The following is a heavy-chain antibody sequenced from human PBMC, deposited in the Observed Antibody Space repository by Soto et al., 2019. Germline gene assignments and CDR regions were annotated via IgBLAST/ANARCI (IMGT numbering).Heavy chain of an antibody. Sequence: QVQLVESGGDVVQPGRSLRLSCAASGFTFSSYAMHWVRQAPGKGLEWVAVISYDGSNKYYADSVKGRFTISRDNSKNTLYLQMNSLRAEDTAVYYCARVGIQLWLERGYYYYGMDVWGQGTTVTVSS. CDR3: ARVGIQLWLERGYYYYGMDV. CDR2: ISYDGSNK. J-gene: IGHJ6*02. CDR1: GFTFSSYA. D-gene: IGHD5-18*01. V-gene: IGHV3-30-3*01.